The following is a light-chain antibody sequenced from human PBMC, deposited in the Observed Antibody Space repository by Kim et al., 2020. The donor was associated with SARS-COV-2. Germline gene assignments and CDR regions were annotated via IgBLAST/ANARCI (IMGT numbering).Light chain of an antibody. V-gene: IGKV1-39*01. CDR1: QTIDSH. Sequence: ASVGDRVIITCRASQTIDSHLSWYQHTPGKAPILLIYSTSTLQRGVPSRFSGGRSGSDFTLTIRNLQPEDFGTYLCQQTYSTPQTFGQGTKVDIK. J-gene: IGKJ1*01. CDR3: QQTYSTPQT. CDR2: STS.